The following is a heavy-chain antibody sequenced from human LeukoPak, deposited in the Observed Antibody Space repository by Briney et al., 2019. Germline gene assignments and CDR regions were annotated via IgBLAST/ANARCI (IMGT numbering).Heavy chain of an antibody. V-gene: IGHV4-39*07. CDR3: ARYRVLNSDYVIYYFDY. CDR1: GGSISSSSYY. Sequence: SETLSLTCTVSGGSISSSSYYWGWIRQPPGKGLEWIGSIYHSGRTFYNPSLKSRVTISVDTSKNQFSLKLTSVTAADTAVYYCARYRVLNSDYVIYYFDYWGQGTLVTVSS. J-gene: IGHJ4*02. D-gene: IGHD5-12*01. CDR2: IYHSGRT.